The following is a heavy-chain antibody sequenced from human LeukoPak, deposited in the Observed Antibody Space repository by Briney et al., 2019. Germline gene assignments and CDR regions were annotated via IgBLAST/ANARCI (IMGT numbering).Heavy chain of an antibody. Sequence: PGGSLRLSCAASGFTFSSYAMSWVRQAPGKGLEWVSGISGSGGSTYYADSVKGRFTISRDNSQNTLYLQMNSLRAEDTAVYYCAKSPVVPALGYCTNGVCPSFDYWGQGTLVTVSS. CDR1: GFTFSSYA. CDR3: AKSPVVPALGYCTNGVCPSFDY. D-gene: IGHD2-8*01. V-gene: IGHV3-23*01. J-gene: IGHJ4*02. CDR2: ISGSGGST.